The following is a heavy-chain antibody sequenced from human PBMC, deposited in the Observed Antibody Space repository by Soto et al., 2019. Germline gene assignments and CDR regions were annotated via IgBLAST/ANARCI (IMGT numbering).Heavy chain of an antibody. CDR1: GGTFSSYA. D-gene: IGHD4-17*01. CDR3: ARETTLTRNFDY. J-gene: IGHJ4*02. CDR2: IIPIFGTA. V-gene: IGHV1-69*13. Sequence: ASVKVSCKASGGTFSSYAISWVRQAPGQGLEWMGGIIPIFGTANYAQKFQGRVTITADESTSTAYMELSSLRSEDTAVYYCARETTLTRNFDYWGQGTLVTVSS.